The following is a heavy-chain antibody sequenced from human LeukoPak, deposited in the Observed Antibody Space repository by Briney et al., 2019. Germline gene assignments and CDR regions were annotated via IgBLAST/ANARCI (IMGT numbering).Heavy chain of an antibody. J-gene: IGHJ5*02. V-gene: IGHV1-46*01. Sequence: ASVKVSCKAPGYTFTSYYMHWVRQAPGQGLEWMGIINPSGGSTSYAQKFQGRVTMTRDTSTSTVYMELSSLRSEDTAVYYCARASLGENGANWFDPWGQGTLVTVSS. CDR2: INPSGGST. CDR1: GYTFTSYY. D-gene: IGHD3-16*01. CDR3: ARASLGENGANWFDP.